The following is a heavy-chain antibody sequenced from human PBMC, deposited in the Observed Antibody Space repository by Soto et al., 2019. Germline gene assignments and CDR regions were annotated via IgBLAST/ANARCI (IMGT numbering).Heavy chain of an antibody. CDR1: GFSFSNYW. V-gene: IGHV3-7*01. Sequence: EVHLVESGGGLVQPGGSLRLSCAASGFSFSNYWMSWVRQAPGKGLEWVANIKQDGSEKYCVDSVKGRFTISRDNAKNSLYLQMNSLRAEDTAVYYCARDRTYSYDFDFWGQGTLVTVSS. J-gene: IGHJ4*02. CDR3: ARDRTYSYDFDF. D-gene: IGHD3-22*01. CDR2: IKQDGSEK.